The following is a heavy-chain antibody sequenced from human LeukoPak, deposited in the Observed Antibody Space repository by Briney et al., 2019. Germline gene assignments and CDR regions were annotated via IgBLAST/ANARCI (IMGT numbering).Heavy chain of an antibody. V-gene: IGHV4-39*01. CDR3: ARSDYYYGMDV. CDR2: IYYSGST. CDR1: GGSISSSSYY. J-gene: IGHJ6*02. Sequence: PSETLSLTCTVSGGSISSSSYYWGWIRQPPGKGLEWIGSIYYSGSTYYNPSLKSRVTISVDTSKNQFSLKLSSVTAADTAVYYGARSDYYYGMDVWGQGTTVTVSS.